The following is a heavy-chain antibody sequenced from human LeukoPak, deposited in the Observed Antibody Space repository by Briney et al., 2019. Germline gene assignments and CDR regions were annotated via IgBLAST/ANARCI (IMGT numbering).Heavy chain of an antibody. Sequence: PGGSLRLSCAASGFTFSSYWMHWVRQAPGKGLVWVSRINSDGSSTSYADSVKGRFTISRDNAKNTLYLQMNSLRAEDTAVYYCARESAAHLKQWLVRISPRDYWGQGTLVTVSS. J-gene: IGHJ4*02. V-gene: IGHV3-74*01. CDR3: ARESAAHLKQWLVRISPRDY. CDR2: INSDGSST. D-gene: IGHD6-19*01. CDR1: GFTFSSYW.